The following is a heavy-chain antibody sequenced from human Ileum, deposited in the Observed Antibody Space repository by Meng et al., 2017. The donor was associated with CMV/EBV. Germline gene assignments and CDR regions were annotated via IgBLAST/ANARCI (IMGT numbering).Heavy chain of an antibody. V-gene: IGHV1-2*02. D-gene: IGHD3-16*02. CDR1: YTLTVYY. J-gene: IGHJ5*02. CDR3: TRGCYTSTTSHVCFDP. Sequence: YTLTVYYMHWMRQAPGQGLEWMGWINPNSGDTHYAQKFQGRVTMTRDTSISTAYMELSGLRSDDTAVYYCTRGCYTSTTSHVCFDPWGQGTLVTVSS. CDR2: INPNSGDT.